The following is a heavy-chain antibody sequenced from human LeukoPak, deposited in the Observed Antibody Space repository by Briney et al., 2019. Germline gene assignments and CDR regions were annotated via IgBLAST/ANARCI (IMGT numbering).Heavy chain of an antibody. Sequence: ASVKVSCKASGYTFPSYDINWVRQAAGQGLEWMAWMNPNSGNTGYAQKFQGRVTLTRDTSLSTVYMELSSLRSEDTAVYYCASRRAYLGGYIDFWGQGTLVTVSS. D-gene: IGHD2-21*01. CDR2: MNPNSGNT. CDR3: ASRRAYLGGYIDF. CDR1: GYTFPSYD. J-gene: IGHJ4*02. V-gene: IGHV1-8*01.